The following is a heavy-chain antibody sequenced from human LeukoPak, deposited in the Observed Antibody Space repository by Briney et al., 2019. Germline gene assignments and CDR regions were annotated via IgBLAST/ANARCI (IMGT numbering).Heavy chain of an antibody. V-gene: IGHV1-69*05. D-gene: IGHD3-16*01. Sequence: PVKVSCKASRGTVSSYAISWVRQAPGQRREWRGGIIPIFGTANYAQKFQGRVTITTDESTSTAYMELSSLRSEDTAVYYCARSALTAPNWFDPWAQGTLVTVSS. CDR3: ARSALTAPNWFDP. J-gene: IGHJ5*02. CDR1: RGTVSSYA. CDR2: IIPIFGTA.